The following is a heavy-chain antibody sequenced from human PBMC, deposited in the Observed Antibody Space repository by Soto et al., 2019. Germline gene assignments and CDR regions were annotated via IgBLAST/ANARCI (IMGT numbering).Heavy chain of an antibody. Sequence: GESLKISFKGSGYSFTSYWISWVRQMPGKGLEWMGRIDPSDSYTNYSPSFQGHVTISADKSISTAYLQWSSLKASDTAMYYCARLRRYYYDSSGYYFAGGYYYYGMDVWGQGTTVTVSS. CDR1: GYSFTSYW. D-gene: IGHD3-22*01. CDR2: IDPSDSYT. V-gene: IGHV5-10-1*01. CDR3: ARLRRYYYDSSGYYFAGGYYYYGMDV. J-gene: IGHJ6*02.